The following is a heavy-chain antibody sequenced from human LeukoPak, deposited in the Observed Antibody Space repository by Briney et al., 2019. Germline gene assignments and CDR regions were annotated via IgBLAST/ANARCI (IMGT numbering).Heavy chain of an antibody. V-gene: IGHV1-2*02. CDR1: GYTFTGYY. J-gene: IGHJ4*02. CDR3: ARNYDFWSGYYTGAAGY. CDR2: INPNSGGP. Sequence: SSVKVSCKASGYTFTGYYMHWVRQAPGQGLEWMGWINPNSGGPNYAQKFQGRVTMTRDTSISTAYMELSRLRSDDTAVYYCARNYDFWSGYYTGAAGYWGQGTLVTVSS. D-gene: IGHD3-3*01.